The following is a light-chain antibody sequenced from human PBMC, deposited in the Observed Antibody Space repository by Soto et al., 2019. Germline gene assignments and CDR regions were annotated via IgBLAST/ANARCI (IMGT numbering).Light chain of an antibody. CDR3: RTWDSSLSAVYV. Sequence: QSVLTQPPSVSAAPGQKVTISCSGSSSNIGNNYVSWYQQLPGTAPKLLIYENNKRPSGIPDRFSGSKSGTSATLGITGLQTGDEADYYCRTWDSSLSAVYVFGTGTKVTVL. V-gene: IGLV1-51*02. CDR1: SSNIGNNY. CDR2: ENN. J-gene: IGLJ1*01.